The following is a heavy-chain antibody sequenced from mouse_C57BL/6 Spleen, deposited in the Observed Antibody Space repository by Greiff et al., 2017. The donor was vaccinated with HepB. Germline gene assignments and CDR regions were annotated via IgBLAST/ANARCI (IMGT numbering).Heavy chain of an antibody. CDR3: TRAYDGYYVDY. Sequence: EVMLVESGEGLVKPGGSLKLSCAASGFTFSSYAMSWVRQTPEKRLEWVAYISSGGDYIYYADTVKGRFTISRDNARNTLYLQMSSLKSEDTAMYYCTRAYDGYYVDYWGQGTTLTVSS. CDR1: GFTFSSYA. V-gene: IGHV5-9-1*02. D-gene: IGHD2-3*01. CDR2: ISSGGDYI. J-gene: IGHJ2*01.